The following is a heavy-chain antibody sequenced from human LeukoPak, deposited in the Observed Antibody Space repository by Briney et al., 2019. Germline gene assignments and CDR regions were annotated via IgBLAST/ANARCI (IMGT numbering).Heavy chain of an antibody. D-gene: IGHD2-15*01. CDR1: GYTFTSYG. J-gene: IGHJ4*02. CDR2: TSAYNGNT. Sequence: GASVEVSCKASGYTFTSYGISWVRQAPGQGLEWMGWTSAYNGNTNYAQKLQGRVTMTTDTSTSTAYMELRSLRSDDTAVYYCAGALMVAAFDSWGQGTLVTVSS. V-gene: IGHV1-18*01. CDR3: AGALMVAAFDS.